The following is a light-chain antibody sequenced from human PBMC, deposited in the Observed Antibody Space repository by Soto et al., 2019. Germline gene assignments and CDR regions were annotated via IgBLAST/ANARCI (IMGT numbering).Light chain of an antibody. CDR2: AAS. Sequence: DIQMTQSPSSLSASVGDRVTITCRASQSISSYLNWYQQKPGKAPKLLIYAASSLQSGVPSRFSGSGSGTDFTLTISSLQPEDCATYYCQQRYSTPFCTFGQGTKLEIK. V-gene: IGKV1-39*01. J-gene: IGKJ2*02. CDR1: QSISSY. CDR3: QQRYSTPFCT.